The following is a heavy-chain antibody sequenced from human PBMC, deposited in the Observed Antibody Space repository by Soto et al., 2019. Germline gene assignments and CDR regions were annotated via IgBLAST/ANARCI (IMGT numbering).Heavy chain of an antibody. V-gene: IGHV3-30-3*01. CDR1: GFTFSSYA. Sequence: GGSLRLSCAASGFTFSSYAMHWVRQAPGKGLEWVAVISYDGSNKYYADSVKGRFTISRDNSKNTLYLQMNSLRAEDTAVYYCAREVVVAEAWFDPWGQGTLVTVSS. J-gene: IGHJ5*02. CDR3: AREVVVAEAWFDP. D-gene: IGHD2-15*01. CDR2: ISYDGSNK.